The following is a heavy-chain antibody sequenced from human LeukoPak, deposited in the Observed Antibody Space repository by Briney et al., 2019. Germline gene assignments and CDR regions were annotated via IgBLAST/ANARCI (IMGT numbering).Heavy chain of an antibody. J-gene: IGHJ6*02. CDR2: IYSGGST. Sequence: GGSLRLSCAASGFTVSSNYMSWVRQAPGKGLEWVSVIYSGGSTYYADFVKGRFTISRDNSKNTLYLQMNSLRAEDTAVYYCARPSVTYYYYGMDVWGQGTTVTVSS. CDR3: ARPSVTYYYYGMDV. CDR1: GFTVSSNY. V-gene: IGHV3-66*04. D-gene: IGHD4-17*01.